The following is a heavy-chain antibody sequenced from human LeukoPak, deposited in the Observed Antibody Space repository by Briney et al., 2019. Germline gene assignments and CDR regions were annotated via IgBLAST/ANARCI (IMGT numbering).Heavy chain of an antibody. CDR1: GGSFSGYY. CDR2: INHSGST. CDR3: AVGPGNYDLWSGLYYYYMDV. Sequence: SETLSLTCAVYGGSFSGYYWSWIRQPPGKGLEWIGEINHSGSTNYNPSLKSRVTISVDTSKNQFSLKLSSVTAADTAVYYCAVGPGNYDLWSGLYYYYMDVWGKGTTVTVSS. V-gene: IGHV4-34*01. J-gene: IGHJ6*03. D-gene: IGHD3-3*01.